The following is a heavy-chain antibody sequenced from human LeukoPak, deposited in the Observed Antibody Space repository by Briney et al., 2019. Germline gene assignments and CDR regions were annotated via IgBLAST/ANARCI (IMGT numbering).Heavy chain of an antibody. D-gene: IGHD6-25*01. CDR1: GFTFTNYG. V-gene: IGHV3-30*18. Sequence: GRSLRLSCAASGFTFTNYGMQWVRQAPGKGLEWVAVVSHDGSTTFYADSVKGRFTISRDNSKNTLDLQMDSLRPEDTAVYYCAKEPNPYSSGWYFQDWGQGTLVKVSS. CDR3: AKEPNPYSSGWYFQD. CDR2: VSHDGSTT. J-gene: IGHJ1*01.